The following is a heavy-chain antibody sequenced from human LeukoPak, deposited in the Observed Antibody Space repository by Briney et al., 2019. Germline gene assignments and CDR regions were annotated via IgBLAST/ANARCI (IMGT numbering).Heavy chain of an antibody. V-gene: IGHV4-59*08. CDR3: ARRGTGGRRWFDP. D-gene: IGHD1-1*01. J-gene: IGHJ5*02. CDR1: GGSISSYY. Sequence: PSETLSLTCTVSGGSISSYYWSWIRQPPGKGLEWIGYIYYSGSTNYNPSLKSRVTISVDTSKNQFFLKLSSVTAADTAVYYCARRGTGGRRWFDPWGQGTLVTVSS. CDR2: IYYSGST.